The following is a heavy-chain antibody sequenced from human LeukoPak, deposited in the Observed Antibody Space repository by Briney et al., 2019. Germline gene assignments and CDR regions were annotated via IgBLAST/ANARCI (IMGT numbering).Heavy chain of an antibody. CDR3: ARDNWGYDSSGYHYFHLRSDY. CDR2: ISYDGSNK. V-gene: IGHV3-30-3*01. CDR1: GFTFDSYA. J-gene: IGHJ4*02. D-gene: IGHD3-22*01. Sequence: PGTSLRLSCAASGFTFDSYAMHWVRQAPGKGLEWVAVISYDGSNKYYADSVKGRFTISRDNSKNTLYLQMNSLRAEDTAVYYCARDNWGYDSSGYHYFHLRSDYWGQGTLVTVSS.